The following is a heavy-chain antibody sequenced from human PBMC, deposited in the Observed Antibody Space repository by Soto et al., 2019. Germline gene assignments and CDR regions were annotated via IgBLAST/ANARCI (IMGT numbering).Heavy chain of an antibody. CDR1: GFTFSSYG. D-gene: IGHD1-26*01. CDR3: ARWEGWESINWFDP. CDR2: IWYDGSNK. J-gene: IGHJ5*02. V-gene: IGHV3-33*01. Sequence: GGSLRLSCAASGFTFSSYGMHWVRQAPGKGLEWVAVIWYDGSNKYYADSVKGRFTISRDNSKNTLYLQMNSLRAEDTAVYYCARWEGWESINWFDPWGQGTLVTVSS.